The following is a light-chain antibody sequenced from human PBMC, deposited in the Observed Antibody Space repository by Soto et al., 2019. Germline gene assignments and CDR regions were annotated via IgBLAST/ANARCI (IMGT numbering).Light chain of an antibody. V-gene: IGKV1-5*01. CDR3: QQYNSYPRT. Sequence: DIPMTQSPSTLSSSVGDRVTITCRASQSISSWLAWYQQKPGKAPKLLIYDASSLESGVPSRFSGSGSGTEFTLTISRLQPDDFAAYYCQQYNSYPRTFGQGTKLEIK. CDR1: QSISSW. CDR2: DAS. J-gene: IGKJ2*01.